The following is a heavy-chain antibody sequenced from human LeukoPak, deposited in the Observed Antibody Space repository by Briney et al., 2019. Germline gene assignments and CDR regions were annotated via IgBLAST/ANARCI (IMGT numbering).Heavy chain of an antibody. Sequence: PGGSLRLSCAASGFTFSTFAMIWVRQPPGKGLEWVSSISSTSSYIYYADSVKGRFTISRDNAKNSLYLEMNSLRAEDTAVYYCARDGHGDFWPARRTYYMDVWGKGTTVTVSS. CDR3: ARDGHGDFWPARRTYYMDV. CDR2: ISSTSSYI. J-gene: IGHJ6*03. CDR1: GFTFSTFA. D-gene: IGHD3-3*01. V-gene: IGHV3-21*06.